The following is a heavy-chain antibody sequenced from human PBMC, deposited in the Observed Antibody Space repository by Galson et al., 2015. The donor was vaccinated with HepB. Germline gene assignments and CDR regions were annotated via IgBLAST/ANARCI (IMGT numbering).Heavy chain of an antibody. V-gene: IGHV3-23*01. CDR1: GFTFSSYA. CDR3: AKDHCGGDCYWEGWFDP. D-gene: IGHD2-21*01. J-gene: IGHJ5*02. Sequence: SLRLSCAASGFTFSSYAMSWVRQAPGKGLEWVSAISGSGGSTYYADSVKGRFTISRDNSKNTLYLQMNSLRAEDTAVYYCAKDHCGGDCYWEGWFDPWGQGTLVTVSS. CDR2: ISGSGGST.